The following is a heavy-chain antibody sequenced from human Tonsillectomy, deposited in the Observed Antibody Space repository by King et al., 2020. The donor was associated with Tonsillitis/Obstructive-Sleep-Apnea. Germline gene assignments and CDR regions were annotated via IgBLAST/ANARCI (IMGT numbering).Heavy chain of an antibody. CDR2: IYWDDDT. CDR3: AHRPSPITMVRGVLDYFDY. J-gene: IGHJ4*02. CDR1: GFSLSTSGVG. V-gene: IGHV2-5*02. Sequence: TLQESGPPLVKPTQTLTLTCTFSGFSLSTSGVGVGWIRQPPGKALEWLALIYWDDDTRYSPSLKSRLTITKDTSKNHVVLTMINMDPVDTATYYCAHRPSPITMVRGVLDYFDYWGQGTLVTVSS. D-gene: IGHD3-10*01.